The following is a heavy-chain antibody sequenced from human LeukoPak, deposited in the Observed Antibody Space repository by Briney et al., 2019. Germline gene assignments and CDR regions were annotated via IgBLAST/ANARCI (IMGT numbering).Heavy chain of an antibody. D-gene: IGHD3-16*01. CDR1: GGFISSSDFY. Sequence: PSETLSLTCTVSGGFISSSDFYWGWIRQPPGKGLEWIGIINYSADTHDNPSLKSRLNLSADTSRNQFSLRLRSITAADTAVYYCARLIRTTGNYHFDYWGQETLVTVSS. CDR3: ARLIRTTGNYHFDY. V-gene: IGHV4-39*07. CDR2: INYSADT. J-gene: IGHJ4*02.